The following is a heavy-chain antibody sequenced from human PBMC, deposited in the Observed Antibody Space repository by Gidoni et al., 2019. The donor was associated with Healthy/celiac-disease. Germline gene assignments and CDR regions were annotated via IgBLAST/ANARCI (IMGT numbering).Heavy chain of an antibody. J-gene: IGHJ6*03. CDR2: IKQDGSEK. D-gene: IGHD6-19*01. CDR1: GFTFSSYW. CDR3: ARVAEQWLVRDYYYYMDV. V-gene: IGHV3-7*03. Sequence: EVQLVESGGGLVQPGGSLRLSCAASGFTFSSYWMSWVRQAPGKGLEWGANIKQDGSEKYYVDSVKGRFTISRDNAKNSLYLQMNSLRAEDTAVYYCARVAEQWLVRDYYYYMDVWGKGTTVTVSS.